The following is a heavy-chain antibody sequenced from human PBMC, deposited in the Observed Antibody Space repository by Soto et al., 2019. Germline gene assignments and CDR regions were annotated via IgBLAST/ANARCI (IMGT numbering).Heavy chain of an antibody. CDR2: IYEGGRT. CDR3: ARRYGASFDY. CDR1: GGSVSSADWN. V-gene: IGHV4-61*08. Sequence: SETLSLTCAVSGGSVSSADWNWSWIRQSPGKGLEWIGHIYEGGRTYSNPSLMSRATISLDTSKNQFSLKLSSVTAADTAVYYCARRYGASFDYWGQGTLVTVSS. J-gene: IGHJ4*02. D-gene: IGHD4-17*01.